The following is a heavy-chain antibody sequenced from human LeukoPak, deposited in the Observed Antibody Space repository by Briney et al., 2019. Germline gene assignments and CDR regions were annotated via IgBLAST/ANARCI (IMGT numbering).Heavy chain of an antibody. V-gene: IGHV5-51*01. CDR3: ARRVATREYFDY. J-gene: IGHJ4*02. D-gene: IGHD5-12*01. CDR2: IYPGDSDT. Sequence: GASLQISCKGSGYNFATYWIGWVRQMPGKGLEWMGIIYPGDSDTRYSPSFQGQVTISADRSITTAYLQWSSLKASDTAMYFCARRVATREYFDYWGQGTLVTVSS. CDR1: GYNFATYW.